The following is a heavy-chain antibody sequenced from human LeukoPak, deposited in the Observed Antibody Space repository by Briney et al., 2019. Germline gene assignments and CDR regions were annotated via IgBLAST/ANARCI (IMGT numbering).Heavy chain of an antibody. V-gene: IGHV1-24*01. D-gene: IGHD3-10*01. J-gene: IGHJ4*02. Sequence: ASVKVSCKVSGYTLTELSMHWVRQAPGKGLEWMGGFDPEDGETIYAQKFQGRVTMTEDTSTDTAYMELSSLRSEDTAVYYCATRGRPGSGSYPIYFDYWGQGALVTVSS. CDR1: GYTLTELS. CDR2: FDPEDGET. CDR3: ATRGRPGSGSYPIYFDY.